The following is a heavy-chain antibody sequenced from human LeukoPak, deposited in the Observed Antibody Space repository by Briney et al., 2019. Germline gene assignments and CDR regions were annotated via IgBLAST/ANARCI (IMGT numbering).Heavy chain of an antibody. V-gene: IGHV3-23*01. Sequence: GGSLRLSCAASGFTFSSYAMSWVRQAPGKGLEWVSVISGSGDNTYYADSVTGRFTISRDNSRNTLYLQMNSLRGDDTAVYYCAKDVGKWESLHFFDYWGQGTLVTVSS. D-gene: IGHD1-26*01. J-gene: IGHJ4*02. CDR3: AKDVGKWESLHFFDY. CDR1: GFTFSSYA. CDR2: ISGSGDNT.